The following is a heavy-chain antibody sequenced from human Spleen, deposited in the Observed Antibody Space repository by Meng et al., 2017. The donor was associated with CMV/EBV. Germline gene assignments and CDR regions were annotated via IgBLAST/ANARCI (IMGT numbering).Heavy chain of an antibody. V-gene: IGHV3-23*01. CDR1: GFTFSSYA. CDR3: AKIKYYYDSSGFEA. Sequence: GESLKISCAASGFTFSSYAMSWVRQAPGKELEWVLGISGSGGSTYYADSVKGRFTISRDNSKNTLYLQMNSLRAEDTAVYYCAKIKYYYDSSGFEAWGQGTRVTVSS. J-gene: IGHJ3*01. D-gene: IGHD3-22*01. CDR2: ISGSGGST.